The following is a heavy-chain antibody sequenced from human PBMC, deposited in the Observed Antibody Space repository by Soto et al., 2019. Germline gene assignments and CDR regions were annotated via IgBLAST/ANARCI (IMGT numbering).Heavy chain of an antibody. CDR3: AKATYKYDYLDY. CDR2: ISDDGSNK. CDR1: GFTFSSFG. D-gene: IGHD1-1*01. V-gene: IGHV3-30*18. J-gene: IGHJ4*02. Sequence: SLRLSCAASGFTFSSFGLHWARQAPGKGLEWVAMISDDGSNKYYADSVKGRFTVSRDNSKNTLYLQMNSLRTEDTAVYYCAKATYKYDYLDYWGQGTLVTVSS.